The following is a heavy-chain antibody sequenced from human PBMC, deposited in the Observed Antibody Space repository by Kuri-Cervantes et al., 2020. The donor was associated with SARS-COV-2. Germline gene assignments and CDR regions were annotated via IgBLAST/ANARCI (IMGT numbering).Heavy chain of an antibody. CDR2: AYHTGHT. V-gene: IGHV4-31*03. J-gene: IGHJ4*02. CDR3: AREQLIPAAFDF. Sequence: SETLSLTCTVSGGSISSSSYYWGWIRQPPGKGLEWIGYAYHTGHTYYNPPLKSRVTISMDTSKNQFSLKLTSVTAADTAVYYCAREQLIPAAFDFWGQGTLVTVSS. D-gene: IGHD6-13*01. CDR1: GGSISSSSYY.